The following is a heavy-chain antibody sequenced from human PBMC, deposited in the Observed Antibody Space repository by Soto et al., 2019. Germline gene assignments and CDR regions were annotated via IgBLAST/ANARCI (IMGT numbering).Heavy chain of an antibody. V-gene: IGHV3-74*01. CDR3: ARGIIGYCISTSCYAGGEYYGMDV. J-gene: IGHJ6*02. CDR1: GFTLSSYA. D-gene: IGHD2-2*01. CDR2: INSDGSST. Sequence: GGSLRLSCAASGFTLSSYAMSWVRQAPGKGLEWVSRINSDGSSTSYADSVKGRFTISRDNAKNTLYLQMNSLRAEDTAVYYCARGIIGYCISTSCYAGGEYYGMDVWGQGTTVTVSS.